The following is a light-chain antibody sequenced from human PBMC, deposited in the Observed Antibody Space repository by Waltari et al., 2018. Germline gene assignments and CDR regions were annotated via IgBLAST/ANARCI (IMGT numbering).Light chain of an antibody. Sequence: EIVMTQSPATLSVSPGERATLSCRASQSVSTNLVWYQQKPGQAPRLLIYGASTRATGIPARFIGSGSGTEFTLTISSLQSEDFAVYYCQQYSSWPRPFAQGTKVEIK. J-gene: IGKJ1*01. CDR2: GAS. CDR1: QSVSTN. CDR3: QQYSSWPRP. V-gene: IGKV3-15*01.